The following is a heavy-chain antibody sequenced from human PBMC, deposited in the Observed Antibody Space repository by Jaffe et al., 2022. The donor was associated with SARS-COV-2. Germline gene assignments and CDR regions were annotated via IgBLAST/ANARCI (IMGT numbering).Heavy chain of an antibody. CDR1: GFTFSSYA. D-gene: IGHD1-26*01. V-gene: IGHV3-30-3*01. CDR3: AREGAGSNIRGWADATYYYYYGMDV. Sequence: QVQLVESGGGVVQPGRSLRLSCAASGFTFSSYAMHWVRQAPGKGLEWVAVISYDGSNKYYADSVKGRFTISRDNSKNTLYLQMNSLRAEDTAVYYCAREGAGSNIRGWADATYYYYYGMDVWGQGTTVTVSS. CDR2: ISYDGSNK. J-gene: IGHJ6*02.